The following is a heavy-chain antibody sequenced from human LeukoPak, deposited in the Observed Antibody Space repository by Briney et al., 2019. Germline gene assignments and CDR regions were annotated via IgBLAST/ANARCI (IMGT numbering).Heavy chain of an antibody. D-gene: IGHD3-10*01. CDR3: AREVGSQYYGSGSYSAAHFDH. CDR1: GGSISSYY. Sequence: PSETLSLTCTVSGGSISSYYWSWLRQSPGKGLEWIGYIYDTGTTNYNPSLSSRVTISVDTSRNQISLKLNSLTAADTAVYYCAREVGSQYYGSGSYSAAHFDHWGQGTLVTVSS. J-gene: IGHJ4*02. V-gene: IGHV4-59*01. CDR2: IYDTGTT.